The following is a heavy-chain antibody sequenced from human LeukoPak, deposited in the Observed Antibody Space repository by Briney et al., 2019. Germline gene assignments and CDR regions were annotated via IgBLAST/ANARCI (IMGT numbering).Heavy chain of an antibody. CDR1: GGSFSGYY. CDR3: ARGIGYGSGSYYNPFDY. Sequence: PSETLSLTCAVYGGSFSGYYWSWIRQPPGKGLEWIGEINHSGSTNYNPSLKSRVTISVDTSKNQFSLKLSSVTAADTAVYYCARGIGYGSGSYYNPFDYWGQGTLVTVSS. J-gene: IGHJ4*02. CDR2: INHSGST. V-gene: IGHV4-34*01. D-gene: IGHD3-10*01.